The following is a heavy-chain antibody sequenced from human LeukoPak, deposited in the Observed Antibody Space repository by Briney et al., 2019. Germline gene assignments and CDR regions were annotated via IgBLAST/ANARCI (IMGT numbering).Heavy chain of an antibody. Sequence: ASVKVSCKASGYTFTSYGISWVRQAPGQGLEWMGWISAYNGNTNYAQKLQGRATMTKGTSASTVYMELSSLRSEYTAVYYCARDRLNRFYYDILTGLTNGVNWFDPWGQGTLVTVSS. CDR2: ISAYNGNT. J-gene: IGHJ5*02. D-gene: IGHD3-9*01. CDR3: ARDRLNRFYYDILTGLTNGVNWFDP. V-gene: IGHV1-18*01. CDR1: GYTFTSYG.